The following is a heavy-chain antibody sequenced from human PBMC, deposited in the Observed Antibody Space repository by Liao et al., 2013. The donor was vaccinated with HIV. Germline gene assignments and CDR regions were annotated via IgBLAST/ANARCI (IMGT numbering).Heavy chain of an antibody. Sequence: QLQLQESGPGLEKPSETLSLTCTVSGVSISSSYYYWVWIRQPPGKGLEWIASIYYSGSTHYNPSLNSRVTISVDTSKNQFSLKVNSVTAADTAVYYCARGEKWGLDYWGQGAPVTVSS. D-gene: IGHD2-21*01. CDR2: IYYSGST. CDR3: ARGEKWGLDY. V-gene: IGHV4-39*07. CDR1: GVSISSSYYY. J-gene: IGHJ4*02.